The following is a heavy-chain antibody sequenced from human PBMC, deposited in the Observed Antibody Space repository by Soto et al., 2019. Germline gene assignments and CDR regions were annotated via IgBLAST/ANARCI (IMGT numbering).Heavy chain of an antibody. CDR3: ARVDWRAEWELPNAAFDI. V-gene: IGHV4-59*01. CDR1: GGSISSYY. D-gene: IGHD1-26*01. Sequence: PSETLSLTCTVSGGSISSYYWSWIRQPPGKGLEWIGDIYYSGSTNYNPSLKSRVTISGATSKNQFFLKVSSVTAADTAVYYGARVDWRAEWELPNAAFDIWGQGTMVTVSS. J-gene: IGHJ3*02. CDR2: IYYSGST.